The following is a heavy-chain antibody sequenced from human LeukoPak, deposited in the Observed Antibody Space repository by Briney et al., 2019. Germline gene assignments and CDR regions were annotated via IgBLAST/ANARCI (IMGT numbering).Heavy chain of an antibody. J-gene: IGHJ5*02. CDR1: GFTLDDYA. CDR3: AKDSRRWLKYESFDP. CDR2: ISWNSCSI. V-gene: IGHV3-9*01. D-gene: IGHD5-24*01. Sequence: GGSLRLSCAASGFTLDDYAMQWVRQAPGKGLEWVSGISWNSCSIGYADSVKGRFTISRENAKNSLYLQMNSLRAEDTALYYCAKDSRRWLKYESFDPWGQGTLVTVSS.